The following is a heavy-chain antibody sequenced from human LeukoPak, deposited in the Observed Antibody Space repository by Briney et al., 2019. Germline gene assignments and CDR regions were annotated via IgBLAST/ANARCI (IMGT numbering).Heavy chain of an antibody. D-gene: IGHD6-19*01. V-gene: IGHV4-4*07. CDR1: GGSISSYY. J-gene: IGHJ4*02. CDR3: AGSIAVAGTVDY. CDR2: IYTSGST. Sequence: SETLSLTCTVSGGSISSYYWSWLRQPAGKGLEWIGRIYTSGSTNYNPSLKSRVTMSVDTSKNQFSLKLSSVTAADTAVYYCAGSIAVAGTVDYWGQGTLVTVSS.